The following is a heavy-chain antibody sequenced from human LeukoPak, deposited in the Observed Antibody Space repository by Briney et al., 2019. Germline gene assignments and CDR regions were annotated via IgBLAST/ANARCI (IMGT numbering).Heavy chain of an antibody. V-gene: IGHV3-7*03. CDR3: VREANMWS. CDR1: GFTFSSYW. CDR2: IKQDGSEK. Sequence: GGSLRLSCAASGFTFSSYWMTWVRQAPGKGLEWVANIKQDGSEKYYVDSVKGRFTISRDNAKNSMYLQMNSLRVEDTAVYYCVREANMWSWGQGTLVTVSS. D-gene: IGHD2-21*01. J-gene: IGHJ5*02.